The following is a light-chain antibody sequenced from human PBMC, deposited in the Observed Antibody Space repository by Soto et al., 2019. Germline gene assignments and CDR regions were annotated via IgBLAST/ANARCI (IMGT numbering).Light chain of an antibody. J-gene: IGLJ1*01. CDR2: DVS. Sequence: QSALTQPASVSGSPGQSITISCTGTSSDVGGYNYVSWYQQHPGKAPKLMIYDVSNRPSGVSNRFSGSRSGNTASLTIPGLQAEDEADYYCSSYTSSSLYVFGTGTKLTVL. V-gene: IGLV2-14*01. CDR3: SSYTSSSLYV. CDR1: SSDVGGYNY.